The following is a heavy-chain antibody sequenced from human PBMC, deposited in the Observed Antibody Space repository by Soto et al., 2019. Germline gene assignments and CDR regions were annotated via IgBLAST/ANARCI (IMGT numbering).Heavy chain of an antibody. CDR2: ISYDGSNK. Sequence: GGSLRLSCAASGFTFSSYGMHWVRQAPGKGLEWVAVISYDGSNKYYADSVKGRFTISRDNSKNTLYLQMNSLRAEDTAVYYCAKDYYDSSGYFDYWGQGTLVTVSS. V-gene: IGHV3-30*18. CDR1: GFTFSSYG. CDR3: AKDYYDSSGYFDY. D-gene: IGHD3-22*01. J-gene: IGHJ4*02.